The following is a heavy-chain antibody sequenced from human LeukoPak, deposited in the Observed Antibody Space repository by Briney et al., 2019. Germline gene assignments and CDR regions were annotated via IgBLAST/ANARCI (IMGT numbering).Heavy chain of an antibody. J-gene: IGHJ4*02. V-gene: IGHV3-21*01. CDR1: GFTFSSYS. D-gene: IGHD3-3*01. Sequence: GGSLRLSCAASGFTFSSYSMNWVRQAPGKGLEWVSSISSSSSYIYYADSVKGRFTISRDNAKNSLYLQMNSLRAEDTAVYHCARDLRYDFWSGPSPDEYYFDYWGQGTLVTVSS. CDR2: ISSSSSYI. CDR3: ARDLRYDFWSGPSPDEYYFDY.